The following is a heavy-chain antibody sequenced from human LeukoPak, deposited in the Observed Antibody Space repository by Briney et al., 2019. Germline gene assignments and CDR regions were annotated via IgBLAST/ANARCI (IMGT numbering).Heavy chain of an antibody. CDR2: ISSSSSYI. CDR1: GFTFSSYS. Sequence: TGGSLRLSCAASGFTFSSYSLNWVRQAPGKGLEWISSISSSSSYIYYADSVKGRFTISRDNDKNSLYLQMNSLRAEDTAVYYCARDGPTEAGAYCSSTSCYFFDYWGQGTLVTVSS. V-gene: IGHV3-21*01. CDR3: ARDGPTEAGAYCSSTSCYFFDY. J-gene: IGHJ4*02. D-gene: IGHD2-2*01.